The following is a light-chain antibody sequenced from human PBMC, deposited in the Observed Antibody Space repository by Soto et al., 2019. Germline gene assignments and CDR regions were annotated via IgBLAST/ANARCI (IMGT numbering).Light chain of an antibody. J-gene: IGKJ4*01. V-gene: IGKV1D-12*01. CDR3: QQTNSFPLT. CDR1: QGISTW. CDR2: AAS. Sequence: DIQMTQSPSSVSSSVGDRVTITCRASQGISTWLAWFQQKPGKAPKLLIAAASKLQSGVPSRFIGSGSGTDFTLTINSLQPEDFATYYCQQTNSFPLTFGGGTKVDIK.